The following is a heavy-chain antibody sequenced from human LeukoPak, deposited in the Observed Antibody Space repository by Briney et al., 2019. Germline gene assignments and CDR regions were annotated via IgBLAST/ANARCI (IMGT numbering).Heavy chain of an antibody. CDR1: GGSISSYY. D-gene: IGHD1-1*01. CDR3: ARGSLGENWNDITGWFDP. J-gene: IGHJ5*02. Sequence: PSETLSLTCTVSGGSISSYYWSWIRQPPGKGLEWIGYIYYSGSTNYNPSLKSRVTISVDTSKNHFSLKLSSMTAADTAVYYCARGSLGENWNDITGWFDPWGQGTQVTVSS. V-gene: IGHV4-59*01. CDR2: IYYSGST.